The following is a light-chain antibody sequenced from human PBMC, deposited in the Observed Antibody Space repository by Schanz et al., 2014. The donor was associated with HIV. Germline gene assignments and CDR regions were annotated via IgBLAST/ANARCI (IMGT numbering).Light chain of an antibody. CDR1: QSVSDNY. CDR2: DAS. CDR3: QQYGSSPGT. Sequence: EIVLTQSPATLSLSPGERATLSCRASQSVSDNYLAWYQQRPGQAPRLLIYDASSRATGIPDRFSGSGSGTDFTLTISRLEPEDFAVYYCQQYGSSPGTFGQGTKLEIK. J-gene: IGKJ2*01. V-gene: IGKV3-20*01.